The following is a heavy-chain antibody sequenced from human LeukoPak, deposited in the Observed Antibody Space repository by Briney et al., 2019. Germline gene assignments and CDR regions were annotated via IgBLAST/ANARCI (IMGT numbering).Heavy chain of an antibody. D-gene: IGHD1-1*01. CDR3: ARALTTLTYEGY. J-gene: IGHJ4*02. V-gene: IGHV3-21*01. Sequence: GGSLRLSCAASGFTFSSYTMHWIRQAPGKGLEWVTSISGSNSYIFYADSVKGRFTVSRDNAKDSLYLQMNSLRAEDTAVYYCARALTTLTYEGYWGQGTLVTVSS. CDR2: ISGSNSYI. CDR1: GFTFSSYT.